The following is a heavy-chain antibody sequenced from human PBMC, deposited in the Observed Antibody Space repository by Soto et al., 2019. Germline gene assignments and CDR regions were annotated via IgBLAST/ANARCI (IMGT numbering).Heavy chain of an antibody. Sequence: GASVKVSCKASGFTFSSSTVQLLRQARGQRLEWIGWIVVGTGNTNYTQKFQERVTITRDMSTSTAYMELSSLRSEDAAVYYCAAEAAAENYYYYGMDVWGQGTTVTVSS. V-gene: IGHV1-58*01. CDR3: AAEAAAENYYYYGMDV. CDR1: GFTFSSST. D-gene: IGHD6-13*01. CDR2: IVVGTGNT. J-gene: IGHJ6*02.